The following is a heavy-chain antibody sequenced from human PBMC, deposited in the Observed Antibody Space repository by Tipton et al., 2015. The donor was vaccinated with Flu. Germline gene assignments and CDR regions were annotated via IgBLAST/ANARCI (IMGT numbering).Heavy chain of an antibody. D-gene: IGHD6-19*01. CDR3: AREKDSRGSEYFQQ. V-gene: IGHV4-39*07. CDR1: GDSISRRSYY. Sequence: GLVKPSETLSLTCTVSGDSISRRSYYWGWIRQPPGKGLEWIGKIYNSGSTYYNPSLKSRVTISIDTSKNQFSLRLYSVTAADTAVYFCAREKDSRGSEYFQQWGQGTVVIVSS. J-gene: IGHJ1*01. CDR2: IYNSGST.